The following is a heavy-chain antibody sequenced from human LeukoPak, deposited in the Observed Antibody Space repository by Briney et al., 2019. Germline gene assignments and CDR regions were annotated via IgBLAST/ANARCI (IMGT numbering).Heavy chain of an antibody. D-gene: IGHD2-2*02. J-gene: IGHJ6*03. CDR1: GGTFSSYA. Sequence: AASVKVSCKASGGTFSSYAISWVRQATGQGLEWMGWMNPNSGNTGYAQKFQGRVTITRNTSISTAYMELSSLRSEDTAVYYCARVVPAAIAYYYYYMDVWGKGTTVTVSS. CDR2: MNPNSGNT. CDR3: ARVVPAAIAYYYYYMDV. V-gene: IGHV1-8*03.